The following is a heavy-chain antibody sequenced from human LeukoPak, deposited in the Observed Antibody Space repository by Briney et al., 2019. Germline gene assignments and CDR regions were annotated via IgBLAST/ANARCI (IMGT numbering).Heavy chain of an antibody. V-gene: IGHV3-23*01. CDR1: DFTFSNYA. J-gene: IGHJ3*02. CDR3: ANSGAVAGHNAFDI. CDR2: TSGSGGST. Sequence: GGSLRLSCAAFDFTFSNYAMSWVRQSPGKGLEWVSGTSGSGGSTYYADSVKGRFTISRDNSKNTLYLQMNSLRAEDTAVYYCANSGAVAGHNAFDIWGQGTMVTVSS. D-gene: IGHD6-19*01.